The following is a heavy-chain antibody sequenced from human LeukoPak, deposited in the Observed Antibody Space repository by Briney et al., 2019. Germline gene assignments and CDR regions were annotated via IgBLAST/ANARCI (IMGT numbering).Heavy chain of an antibody. D-gene: IGHD3-9*01. CDR3: ARDRDDILTGYSYGMDV. J-gene: IGHJ6*04. V-gene: IGHV1-3*01. CDR2: INAGNGNT. CDR1: GYTFTSYA. Sequence: GASVKVSCKASGYTFTSYAMHWVRQAPGQRLEWMGWINAGNGNTKYSQKFQGRVTITRDTSASTAYMELSSLRFEDTAVYYCARDRDDILTGYSYGMDVWGKGTTVTVSS.